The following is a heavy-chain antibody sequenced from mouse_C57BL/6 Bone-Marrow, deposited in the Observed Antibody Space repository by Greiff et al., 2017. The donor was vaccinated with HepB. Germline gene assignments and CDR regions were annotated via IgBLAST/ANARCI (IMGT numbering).Heavy chain of an antibody. D-gene: IGHD1-1*01. CDR1: GFTFTDYY. Sequence: EVQGVESGGGLVQPGGSLSLSCAASGFTFTDYYMSWVRQPPGKALEWLGFIRNKANGYTTEYSASVKGRFTISRDNSQSILYLQMNALRAEDRATYYCARKGAYFYYFDYWGQGTTLTVSS. CDR2: IRNKANGYTT. J-gene: IGHJ2*01. V-gene: IGHV7-3*01. CDR3: ARKGAYFYYFDY.